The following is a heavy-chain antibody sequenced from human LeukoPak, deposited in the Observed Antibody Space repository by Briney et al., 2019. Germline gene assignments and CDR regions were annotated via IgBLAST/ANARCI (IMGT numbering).Heavy chain of an antibody. CDR3: ARPNRSGWYIDY. CDR1: GFTFSDYY. J-gene: IGHJ4*02. D-gene: IGHD6-19*01. V-gene: IGHV3-11*01. Sequence: GGSLRLSGAASGFTFSDYYMSWIRQAPGKGLEWVSYISSSGSTIYYADSVKGRFTISRDNAKNSLYLQMNSLRAEDTAVYYCARPNRSGWYIDYWGQGTLVTVSS. CDR2: ISSSGSTI.